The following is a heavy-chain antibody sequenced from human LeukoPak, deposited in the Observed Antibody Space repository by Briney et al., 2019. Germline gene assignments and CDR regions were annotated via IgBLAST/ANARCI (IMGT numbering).Heavy chain of an antibody. CDR2: ISYDGSNK. J-gene: IGHJ3*02. CDR3: AKASATPYDAFDI. D-gene: IGHD2-15*01. Sequence: GGSLRLSCAASGFIFSSYAMNWVRQAPGKGLEWVAVISYDGSNKYYADSVKGRFTISRDNSKNTLYLQMNSLRAEDTAVYYCAKASATPYDAFDIWGQGTMVTVSS. V-gene: IGHV3-30-3*01. CDR1: GFIFSSYA.